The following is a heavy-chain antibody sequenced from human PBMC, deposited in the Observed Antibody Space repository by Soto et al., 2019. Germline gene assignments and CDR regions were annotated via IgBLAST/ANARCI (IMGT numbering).Heavy chain of an antibody. CDR1: GFPFGTYA. D-gene: IGHD3-22*01. V-gene: IGHV3-23*04. CDR3: AKCRGAYYRSGYWFDS. Sequence: EVQLVESGGGLVQPGGSLRLSCAGSGFPFGTYAMTWVRQAPGMGLQWVASLGGTGRTPFYTDSVKGRFTISRDNSKNTVFLQMYSLRAEDTAVYYCAKCRGAYYRSGYWFDSWGQGTLVAVSS. J-gene: IGHJ5*01. CDR2: LGGTGRTP.